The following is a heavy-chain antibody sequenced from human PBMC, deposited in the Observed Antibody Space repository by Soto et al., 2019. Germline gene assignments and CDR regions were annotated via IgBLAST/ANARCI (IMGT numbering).Heavy chain of an antibody. V-gene: IGHV1-2*02. CDR3: ARDLYYYDSSGYANWFDP. J-gene: IGHJ5*02. D-gene: IGHD3-22*01. CDR1: GYTFTGYC. CDR2: INPNSGGT. Sequence: ASVKVSCKASGYTFTGYCMHWVRQAPGQGLEWMGWINPNSGGTNYAQKFQGRVTMTRDTSISTAYMELSRLRSDDTAVYYCARDLYYYDSSGYANWFDPWGQGTLVTVSS.